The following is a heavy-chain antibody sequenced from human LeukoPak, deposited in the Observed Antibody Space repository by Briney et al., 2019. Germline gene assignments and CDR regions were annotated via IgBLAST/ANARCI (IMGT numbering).Heavy chain of an antibody. Sequence: GGSLRLFCATSGFTFSSYAMSWVRQAPGKGLGWVSAVSGSGAFTHYADSVKGRFTISRDNSKNTLYLQMNSLRVEDTAVYYCAKAALTGYYNVDYWGQGTLVTVSS. D-gene: IGHD3-9*01. J-gene: IGHJ4*02. CDR2: VSGSGAFT. V-gene: IGHV3-23*01. CDR1: GFTFSSYA. CDR3: AKAALTGYYNVDY.